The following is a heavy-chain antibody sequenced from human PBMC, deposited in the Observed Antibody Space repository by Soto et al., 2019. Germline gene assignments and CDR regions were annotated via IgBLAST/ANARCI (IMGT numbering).Heavy chain of an antibody. CDR1: GGSISSGGYY. D-gene: IGHD6-13*01. V-gene: IGHV4-31*03. CDR2: IYYSGST. CDR3: TRGIAAAGTSGFDY. J-gene: IGHJ4*02. Sequence: SETLSLTCTVSGGSISSGGYYWSWIRPHPGKGLEWIGYIYYSGSTYYNPSLKSRVTISVDTSKNQFSLKLSSVTAADTAVYYCTRGIAAAGTSGFDYWGQGTLVTVSS.